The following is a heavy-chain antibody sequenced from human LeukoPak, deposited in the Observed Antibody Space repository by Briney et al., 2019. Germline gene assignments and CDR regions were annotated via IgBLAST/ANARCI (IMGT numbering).Heavy chain of an antibody. CDR2: ISTDNGNT. D-gene: IGHD5-18*01. CDR3: ARGYGYGYGPLDY. Sequence: ASVNVSCQPSGYRSPSQAINWVRQAPGQGLEWMGWISTDNGNTDYAQNLQGRVTMTTDTSRSTAYMELRSLRSDDTAVYYCARGYGYGYGPLDYWGQGTLVTVGS. CDR1: GYRSPSQA. J-gene: IGHJ4*02. V-gene: IGHV1-18*01.